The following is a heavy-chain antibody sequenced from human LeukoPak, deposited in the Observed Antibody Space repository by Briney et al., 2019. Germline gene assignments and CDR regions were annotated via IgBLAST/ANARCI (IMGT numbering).Heavy chain of an antibody. J-gene: IGHJ4*02. CDR3: ARENNAGVPAARGPLDY. CDR2: ISSSSSYI. Sequence: PGGSLRLSCAASGFTFSSYSMNWVRQAPGKGLEWVSSISSSSSYIYYADSVKGRFTISRDSAKNSLYLQMNGLGAEDTAVYYCARENNAGVPAARGPLDYWGQGTLVTVSS. D-gene: IGHD2-2*01. CDR1: GFTFSSYS. V-gene: IGHV3-21*01.